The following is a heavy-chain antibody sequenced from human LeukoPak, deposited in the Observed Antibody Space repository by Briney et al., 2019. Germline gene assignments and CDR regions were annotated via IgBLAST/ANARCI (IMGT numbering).Heavy chain of an antibody. D-gene: IGHD3-10*01. CDR2: ISAYNGNT. J-gene: IGHJ3*02. CDR1: GYTFTSYG. CDR3: ARVSGIRMVRGVIIPAFDI. Sequence: ASVKVSCKASGYTFTSYGISWVRQAPGQGLEWMGWISAYNGNTNYAQKLQGRVTMTTDTSTSTAYMELRSLRSDDTAVYYCARVSGIRMVRGVIIPAFDIWGQGTMVTVSS. V-gene: IGHV1-18*01.